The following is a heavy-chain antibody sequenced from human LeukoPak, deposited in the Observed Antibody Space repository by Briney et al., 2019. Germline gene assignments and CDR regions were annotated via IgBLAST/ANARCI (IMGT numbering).Heavy chain of an antibody. D-gene: IGHD6-13*01. CDR2: IYHSGST. CDR1: GGSISSSYW. Sequence: SGTLSLTCAFSGGSISSSYWWSWVRQPPGKGLEWIGEIYHSGSTNYNPSLKSRVTISVDTSKNQFSLKLSSVTAADTAVYYCARRGSSWYPSKYYFDYWGQGTLVTVSS. J-gene: IGHJ4*02. CDR3: ARRGSSWYPSKYYFDY. V-gene: IGHV4-4*02.